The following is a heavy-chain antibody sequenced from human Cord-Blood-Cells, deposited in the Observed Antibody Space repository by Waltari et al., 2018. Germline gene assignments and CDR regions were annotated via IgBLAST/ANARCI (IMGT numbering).Heavy chain of an antibody. D-gene: IGHD6-6*01. CDR2: MNPISGNT. CDR3: AAEYSSSFDY. V-gene: IGHV1-8*01. CDR1: GYTFTSYD. Sequence: QVQLVQSGAEMKKPGASVKVSCKASGYTFTSYDINWVRQATGHGLEWIGWMNPISGNTGYAQKFQCRVTMTRNTSISTAYMDLSSVRSEETAVYYCAAEYSSSFDYWGQGTLVTVSS. J-gene: IGHJ4*02.